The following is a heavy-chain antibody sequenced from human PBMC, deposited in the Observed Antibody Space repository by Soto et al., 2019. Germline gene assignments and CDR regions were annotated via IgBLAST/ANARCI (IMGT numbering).Heavy chain of an antibody. J-gene: IGHJ5*02. D-gene: IGHD3-16*01. CDR2: IYSIAST. V-gene: IGHV4-59*01. Sequence: KPSETLSLTCTVSGGSIFSSYWSWIRQPPGKGLEWLGSIYSIASTNYSPSLKSRVTISLDTSKNQFSLRLSSVTGADTAVYYCARTYTDYTAGGDWFDPWGQGTLVTVSS. CDR3: ARTYTDYTAGGDWFDP. CDR1: GGSIFSSY.